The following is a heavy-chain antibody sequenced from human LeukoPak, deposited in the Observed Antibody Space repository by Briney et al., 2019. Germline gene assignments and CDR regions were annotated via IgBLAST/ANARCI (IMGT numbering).Heavy chain of an antibody. J-gene: IGHJ4*02. D-gene: IGHD5-12*01. Sequence: SETLSLTCTVSGGSISSYYWGWIRQPPGKGLEWIGSIYYSGSTYYNPSLKSRVTISVDTSKNQFSLKLSSVTAADTAVYYCARRGYSGYDPCYFDYWGQGTLVTVSS. CDR2: IYYSGST. CDR3: ARRGYSGYDPCYFDY. CDR1: GGSISSYY. V-gene: IGHV4-39*07.